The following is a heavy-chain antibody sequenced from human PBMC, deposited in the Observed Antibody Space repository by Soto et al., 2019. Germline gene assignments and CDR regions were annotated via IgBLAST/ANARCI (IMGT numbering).Heavy chain of an antibody. CDR3: AKVSGSGSYYHTYYYYGMDV. CDR1: GYSFTSYW. CDR2: IYPGDSDT. Sequence: GESLKISCKGSGYSFTSYWIGWVRQMPGKGLEWMGIIYPGDSDTRYSPSFQGQVTISADKSISTAYLQWSSLKASDTAMYYCAKVSGSGSYYHTYYYYGMDVWGQGTTVTVSS. V-gene: IGHV5-51*01. D-gene: IGHD3-10*01. J-gene: IGHJ6*02.